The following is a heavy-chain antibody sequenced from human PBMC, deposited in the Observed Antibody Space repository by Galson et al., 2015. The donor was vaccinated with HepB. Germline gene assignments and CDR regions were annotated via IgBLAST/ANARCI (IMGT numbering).Heavy chain of an antibody. V-gene: IGHV5-51*01. CDR3: ARWGGSDWFDP. J-gene: IGHJ5*02. CDR1: GYSFSRDW. CDR2: IYPGDSDT. Sequence: QSGAEVKKPGESLKISCKGSGYSFSRDWIGWVRQMPGKGLEWMGIIYPGDSDTKYSPSFQGQVTISADTSINTAYLQWSSLKASDPAMYYCARWGGSDWFDPCGQGTLVTVSS. D-gene: IGHD3-16*01.